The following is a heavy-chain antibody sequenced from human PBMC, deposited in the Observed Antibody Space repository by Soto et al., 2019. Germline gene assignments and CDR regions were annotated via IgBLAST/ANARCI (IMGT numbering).Heavy chain of an antibody. CDR1: GYAFTTYG. CDR3: ARGRYGDY. D-gene: IGHD1-1*01. V-gene: IGHV1-18*01. Sequence: QVHLVQSGAEVKKPGASVKVSCQGSGYAFTTYGITWVRQAPGQGLEWMGWISAHNGNTNYAQKLQVRVTVTRDTSTSTAYMELRSLRYGDTAVDYCARGRYGDYWGQGALVTVSS. J-gene: IGHJ4*02. CDR2: ISAHNGNT.